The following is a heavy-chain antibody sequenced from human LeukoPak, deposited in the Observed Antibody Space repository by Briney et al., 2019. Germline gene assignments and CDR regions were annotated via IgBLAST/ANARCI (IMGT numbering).Heavy chain of an antibody. CDR1: GGSISSGGYY. V-gene: IGHV4-30-2*01. Sequence: SETLSLTCTVSGGSISSGGYYWSWIRQPPGKGLEWIGYIYHSGSTYYNPSLKSRVTISVDRSKNQFSLKLSSVTAADTAVYYCARVDSNYVGAFDYWGQGTLVTVSS. CDR2: IYHSGST. CDR3: ARVDSNYVGAFDY. J-gene: IGHJ4*02. D-gene: IGHD4-11*01.